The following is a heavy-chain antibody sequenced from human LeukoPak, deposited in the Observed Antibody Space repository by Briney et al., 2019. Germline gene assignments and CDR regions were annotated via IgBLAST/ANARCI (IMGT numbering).Heavy chain of an antibody. D-gene: IGHD5-18*01. CDR1: GFTFSSYA. Sequence: GGSLRLSCAASGFTFSSYAMGWVRQPPGKGLEWVSAITASGGNTYYADSVKGRFTISRDNSKNTLYLQVNSLRAEDTAVYYCAKGNGYSYGRYYFDYWDQGTLVTVPS. V-gene: IGHV3-23*01. CDR3: AKGNGYSYGRYYFDY. J-gene: IGHJ4*02. CDR2: ITASGGNT.